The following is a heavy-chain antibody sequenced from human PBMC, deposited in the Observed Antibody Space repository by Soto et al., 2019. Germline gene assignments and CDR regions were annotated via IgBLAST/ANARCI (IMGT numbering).Heavy chain of an antibody. CDR2: IYYSGST. J-gene: IGHJ2*01. Sequence: QLQLQESGPGLVKPSETLSLTCTVSGGSISSSSYYWGWIRQPPGKGLEWIGSIYYSGSTYYNPSLKSRVTISVDTSKNQCALKLSSVTAADTAVYYCARHDYGGTNRGWYFDLWGRGTLVTVSS. D-gene: IGHD4-17*01. V-gene: IGHV4-39*01. CDR3: ARHDYGGTNRGWYFDL. CDR1: GGSISSSSYY.